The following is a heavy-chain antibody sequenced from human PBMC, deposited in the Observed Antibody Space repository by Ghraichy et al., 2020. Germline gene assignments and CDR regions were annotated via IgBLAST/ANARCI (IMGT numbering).Heavy chain of an antibody. D-gene: IGHD6-19*01. J-gene: IGHJ4*02. CDR3: VHVRTRVAVAGSRYFDY. Sequence: SGPTLVKPTQTLTLTCTFSGFSLSTSGVGVGWVRQPPGKALEWLAFISWDDDKRYSPSLKSRLTITKDTSKNQVVLTMTNMDPVDTGTYYCVHVRTRVAVAGSRYFDYWGQGTLVTVSS. V-gene: IGHV2-5*02. CDR1: GFSLSTSGVG. CDR2: ISWDDDK.